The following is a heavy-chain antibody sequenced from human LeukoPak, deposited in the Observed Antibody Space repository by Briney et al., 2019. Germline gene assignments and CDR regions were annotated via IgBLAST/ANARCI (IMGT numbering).Heavy chain of an antibody. Sequence: GGSLRLSWAASGFTFNYAWMSWVRQAPGKGLEWVGRIKSKTDGETTDYAAPVKGRFTISRDDSKNTLYLQMNSLKTEDTALYYCTTAPSGYAYMNGWHLDYWGQGALVTVSS. CDR2: IKSKTDGETT. D-gene: IGHD5-18*01. CDR1: GFTFNYAW. V-gene: IGHV3-15*01. J-gene: IGHJ4*02. CDR3: TTAPSGYAYMNGWHLDY.